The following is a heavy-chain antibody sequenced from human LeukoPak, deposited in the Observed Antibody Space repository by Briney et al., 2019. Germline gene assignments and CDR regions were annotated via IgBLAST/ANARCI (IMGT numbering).Heavy chain of an antibody. Sequence: GGTLRLSCATSGFTFINYGMNWVRQAPGKGLEWISYITGSGDTIYYADSVKGRFTISRDNAKNSLFLQMNSLTADDTAVYYCARERTTIVSGTTIGAYWGQGTLVTVSS. V-gene: IGHV3-48*04. D-gene: IGHD2/OR15-2a*01. CDR1: GFTFINYG. J-gene: IGHJ4*02. CDR2: ITGSGDTI. CDR3: ARERTTIVSGTTIGAY.